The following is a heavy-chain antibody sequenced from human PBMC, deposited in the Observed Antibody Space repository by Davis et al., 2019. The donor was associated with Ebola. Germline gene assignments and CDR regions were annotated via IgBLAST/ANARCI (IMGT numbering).Heavy chain of an antibody. CDR3: ARLTVTPIIGAFDI. CDR2: INPNSGGT. D-gene: IGHD4-17*01. J-gene: IGHJ3*02. V-gene: IGHV1-2*06. CDR1: GYTFTGYY. Sequence: ASVKVSCKASGYTFTGYYMHWVRQAPGQGLEWMGRINPNSGGTNYAQKFQGRVAMTRDTSISTAYMELSRLRSDDTAVYYCARLTVTPIIGAFDIWGQGTMVTVSS.